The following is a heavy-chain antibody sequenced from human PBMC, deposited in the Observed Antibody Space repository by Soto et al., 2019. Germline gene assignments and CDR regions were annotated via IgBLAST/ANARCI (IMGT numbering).Heavy chain of an antibody. V-gene: IGHV2-5*02. Sequence: QITLKESGPTLVKPTQTLTLTCTFSGFSLSTSGVGVGWIRQPSGKALEWLALMYWDDDKRYRPSLRSRLTLTNDTSKNQVILTMTNMHPVDTATYYCAHSGGSSRSTYNWFDPWGQGTLVTVSS. CDR1: GFSLSTSGVG. D-gene: IGHD6-13*01. CDR3: AHSGGSSRSTYNWFDP. CDR2: MYWDDDK. J-gene: IGHJ5*02.